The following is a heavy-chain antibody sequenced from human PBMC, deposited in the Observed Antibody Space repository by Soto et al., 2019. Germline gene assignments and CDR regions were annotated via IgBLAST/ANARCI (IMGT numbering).Heavy chain of an antibody. V-gene: IGHV3-30-3*01. J-gene: IGHJ6*02. CDR3: ARDYYRFNSGYGFSMDV. CDR2: ISYDGSNK. CDR1: GFTFSSYA. Sequence: QVQLVESGGGVVQPGRSLRLSCAASGFTFSSYAMHWVRQAPGKGLEWVAGISYDGSNKYYADSVKGRFTISRDNSKNTLYLQMNSLRAEDTAVYYCARDYYRFNSGYGFSMDVWGQGPTVTVSS. D-gene: IGHD5-12*01.